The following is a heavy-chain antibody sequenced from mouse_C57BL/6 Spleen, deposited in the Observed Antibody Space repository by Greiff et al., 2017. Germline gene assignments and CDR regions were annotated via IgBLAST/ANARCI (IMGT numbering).Heavy chain of an antibody. D-gene: IGHD1-1*01. Sequence: EVQLQESGPVLVKPGASVKMSCKASGYTFTDYYMNWVKQSHGKSLEWIGVINPYNGGTSYNQKFKGKATLTVDKSSSTAYMELNSLTSEDSAVYYCARSMGITTEGGYFDYWGQGTTLTVSS. CDR1: GYTFTDYY. CDR3: ARSMGITTEGGYFDY. J-gene: IGHJ2*01. V-gene: IGHV1-19*01. CDR2: INPYNGGT.